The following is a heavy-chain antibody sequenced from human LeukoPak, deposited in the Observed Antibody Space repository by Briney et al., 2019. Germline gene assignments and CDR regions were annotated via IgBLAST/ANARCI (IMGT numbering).Heavy chain of an antibody. CDR3: AKDLHYYDSSGYYLY. Sequence: PGGSLRLSCAASGFTFSSYAMSWVRLAPGKGLEWVSAISGSGGSTYYADSVKGRFTISRDNSKNTLYLQMNSLRAEDTAVYYCAKDLHYYDSSGYYLYWGQGTLVTVSS. V-gene: IGHV3-23*01. J-gene: IGHJ4*02. CDR2: ISGSGGST. CDR1: GFTFSSYA. D-gene: IGHD3-22*01.